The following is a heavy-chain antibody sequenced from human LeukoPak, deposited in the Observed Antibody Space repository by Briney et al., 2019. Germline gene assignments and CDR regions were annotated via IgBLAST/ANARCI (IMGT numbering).Heavy chain of an antibody. CDR3: ARVRVGATRTLDY. CDR2: INPNSGGT. V-gene: IGHV1-2*02. D-gene: IGHD1-26*01. Sequence: ASVKVSCRASGYTFTGYYMHWVRQAPGQGLEWMGWINPNSGGTNYAQKFQGRVTMTRDTSISTAYMELSRLRSDDTAVYYCARVRVGATRTLDYWGQGTLVTVSS. J-gene: IGHJ4*02. CDR1: GYTFTGYY.